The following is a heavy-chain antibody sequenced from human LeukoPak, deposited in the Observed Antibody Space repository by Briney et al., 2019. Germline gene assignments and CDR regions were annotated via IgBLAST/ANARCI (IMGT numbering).Heavy chain of an antibody. CDR1: GGTFSSYA. CDR3: ARVGSSSWQGFYYYMDV. J-gene: IGHJ6*03. CDR2: IIPIFGTA. V-gene: IGHV1-69*05. Sequence: SVKVSCKASGGTFSSYAISWVRQAPGQGLEWMGGIIPIFGTANYAQKFQGRVTITTDESTSTAYMELSSLRSEDTAVYYCARVGSSSWQGFYYYMDVWGKGTTVAVSS. D-gene: IGHD6-13*01.